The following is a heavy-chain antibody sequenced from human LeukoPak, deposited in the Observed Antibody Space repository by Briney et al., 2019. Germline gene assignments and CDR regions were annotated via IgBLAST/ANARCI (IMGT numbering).Heavy chain of an antibody. CDR1: GGTFSSYA. CDR3: ARKVPLGYCSGGSCQGWFDP. V-gene: IGHV1-69*06. D-gene: IGHD2-15*01. J-gene: IGHJ5*02. CDR2: IIPIFGTA. Sequence: ASVKVSCKASGGTFSSYAISWVRRAPGQGLEWMGRIIPIFGTANYAQKFQGRVTITADKSTSTAYMELSSLRSEDTAVYYCARKVPLGYCSGGSCQGWFDPWGQGTLVTVSS.